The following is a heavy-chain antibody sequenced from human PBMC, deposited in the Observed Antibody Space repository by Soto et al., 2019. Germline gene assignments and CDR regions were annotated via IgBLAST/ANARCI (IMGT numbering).Heavy chain of an antibody. J-gene: IGHJ6*02. CDR2: IIPIFGTA. CDR3: AFFSRSSRYYCYGKDV. D-gene: IGHD6-6*01. V-gene: IGHV1-69*13. Sequence: EASVKVSCKASGGTFSSYAISWVRQAPGQGLEWMGGIIPIFGTANYAQKFQGRVTITADESTSTAYMELSSLRSEDTAVYYCAFFSRSSRYYCYGKDVWGQGTTDTGS. CDR1: GGTFSSYA.